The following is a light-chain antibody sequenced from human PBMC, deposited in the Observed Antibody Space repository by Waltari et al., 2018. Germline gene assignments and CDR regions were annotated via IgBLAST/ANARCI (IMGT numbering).Light chain of an antibody. CDR3: QQHNNYPRT. V-gene: IGKV1-16*01. CDR2: YAS. CDR1: QGITNY. Sequence: DIQMTQSPSSLSASVGDTVTITCRASQGITNYLAWYQHKPGKAPKPLIYYASNLESGFPSRFSGSGSGTDFTLIISSLQPEDFATYYCQQHNNYPRTFGQGTKVEIK. J-gene: IGKJ1*01.